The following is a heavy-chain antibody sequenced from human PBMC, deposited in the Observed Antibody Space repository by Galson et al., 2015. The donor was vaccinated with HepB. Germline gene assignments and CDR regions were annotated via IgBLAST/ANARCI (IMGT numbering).Heavy chain of an antibody. CDR2: IRDKPDSYTT. CDR1: EFTFSDYY. Sequence: SLRLSCAASEFTFSDYYMDWVRQAPGRGLEWVGRIRDKPDSYTTGYAASVKGRFTISRDDSGNSLYLQMNSLKSEDTGVYYCARDVKESVAYMDVWGKGTTVIVSS. CDR3: ARDVKESVAYMDV. J-gene: IGHJ6*03. V-gene: IGHV3-72*01.